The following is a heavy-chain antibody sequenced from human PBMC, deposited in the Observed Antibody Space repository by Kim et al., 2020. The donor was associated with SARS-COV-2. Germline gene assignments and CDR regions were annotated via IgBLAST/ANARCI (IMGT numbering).Heavy chain of an antibody. CDR3: ARPLIAAAGMGFDY. J-gene: IGHJ4*02. Sequence: NPSLKSRVTISVDTSKNQFSLKLSSVTAADTAVYYCARPLIAAAGMGFDYWGQGTLVTVSS. D-gene: IGHD6-13*01. V-gene: IGHV4-39*01.